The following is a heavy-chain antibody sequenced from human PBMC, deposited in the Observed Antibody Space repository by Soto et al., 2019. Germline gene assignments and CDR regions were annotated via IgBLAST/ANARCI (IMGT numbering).Heavy chain of an antibody. D-gene: IGHD3-22*01. CDR3: ARATQSYYDTSGYYSYVH. V-gene: IGHV3-74*01. Sequence: GGSLRLSCAASGFTLGSYLMHWVRQAPGKGLVWVSRINSDGSNTTYADSVKGRFSISRDNAKSSLYLQMNNLRAEDTAFYFCARATQSYYDTSGYYSYVHWGQGAQVTVSS. J-gene: IGHJ4*02. CDR1: GFTLGSYL. CDR2: INSDGSNT.